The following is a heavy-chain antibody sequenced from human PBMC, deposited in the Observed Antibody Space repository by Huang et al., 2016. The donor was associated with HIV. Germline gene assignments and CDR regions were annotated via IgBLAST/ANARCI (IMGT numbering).Heavy chain of an antibody. Sequence: QVQLVESGGGVVQPGRSLRISCAASGFTFSLYGMHWVRQAPGKGREWVAVISDDGKTKYYADSVKGRFTISRENSKTTLYLQMNRLRVEDTALYYCAKGGSAAAVLDFWGQGTLVTVSS. CDR1: GFTFSLYG. D-gene: IGHD6-13*01. CDR3: AKGGSAAAVLDF. J-gene: IGHJ4*02. V-gene: IGHV3-30*18. CDR2: ISDDGKTK.